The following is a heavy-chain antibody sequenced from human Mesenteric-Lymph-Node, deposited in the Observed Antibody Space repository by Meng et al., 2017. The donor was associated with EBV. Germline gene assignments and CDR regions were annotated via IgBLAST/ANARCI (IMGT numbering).Heavy chain of an antibody. V-gene: IGHV1-18*01. CDR1: GYSFTGFG. CDR2: TSGYNGNT. Sequence: QVLWVSSGGDVMKPGFAVKVSWKALGYSFTGFGTSVTRQAPGQGLEWMGWTSGYNGNTNYAQKFQGRVTMTTDTSTSTAYMELRSLRSDDTAVYYCAREGRVPAAMGFDPWGQGTLVTVSS. D-gene: IGHD2-2*01. J-gene: IGHJ5*02. CDR3: AREGRVPAAMGFDP.